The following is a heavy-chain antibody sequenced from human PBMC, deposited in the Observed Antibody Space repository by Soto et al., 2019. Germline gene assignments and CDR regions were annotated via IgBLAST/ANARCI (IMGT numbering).Heavy chain of an antibody. V-gene: IGHV1-8*01. CDR3: AGEFSVLHLYYYYGMEV. CDR1: GYTFTSYD. J-gene: IGHJ6*02. D-gene: IGHD3-16*01. CDR2: MNPNSGNK. Sequence: QVQLVQSGAEVKKPGASVKVSCKASGYTFTSYDINWVRQATGQGLEWMGWMNPNSGNKGYAQKFQGRVTMTTNTSISTAYMERSSLRAEGTAVYYSAGEFSVLHLYYYYGMEVWGQGTTVTVSS.